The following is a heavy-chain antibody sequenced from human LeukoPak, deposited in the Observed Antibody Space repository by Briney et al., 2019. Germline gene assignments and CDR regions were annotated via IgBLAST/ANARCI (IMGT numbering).Heavy chain of an antibody. CDR1: GFTFSRYW. Sequence: GGSLRLSCTASGFTFSRYWMTWVRQGPGKGLEWVANIRQDGSDKYYVDSVKGRFTISRDNAKNSLYLQMNSLRAEDTAVYYCASRFDYWGQGTLVTVSS. CDR3: ASRFDY. V-gene: IGHV3-7*02. CDR2: IRQDGSDK. J-gene: IGHJ4*02.